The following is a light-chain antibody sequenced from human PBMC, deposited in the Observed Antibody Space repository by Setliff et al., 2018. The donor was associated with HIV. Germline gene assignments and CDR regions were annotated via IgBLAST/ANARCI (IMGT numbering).Light chain of an antibody. CDR2: DVT. CDR3: SSYTSANTGV. J-gene: IGLJ1*01. CDR1: SSDVGGYNS. V-gene: IGLV2-18*02. Sequence: SALTQPPSVSGSPGQSVTISCTGTSSDVGGYNSVSWYQQSPGTAPKLMISDVTTRPSGVPDLFSGSKSGNTASLTISRLRAEDEADYYCSSYTSANTGVFGTGT.